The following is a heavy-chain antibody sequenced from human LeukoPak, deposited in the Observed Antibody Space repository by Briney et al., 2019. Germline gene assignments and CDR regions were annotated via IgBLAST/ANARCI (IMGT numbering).Heavy chain of an antibody. J-gene: IGHJ3*01. V-gene: IGHV3-23*01. D-gene: IGHD4/OR15-4a*01. CDR2: LFTVGGRT. CDR3: AKDPEGAYLRAFDF. Sequence: GGSLRLSCAASGFTFNHYLMSWVRQAPGKGLEGVSVLFTVGGRTLYTDAVTGRFTISRDNSRNMLFLQMDSPRADDTAVYYCAKDPEGAYLRAFDFWGPGTLVTVS. CDR1: GFTFNHYL.